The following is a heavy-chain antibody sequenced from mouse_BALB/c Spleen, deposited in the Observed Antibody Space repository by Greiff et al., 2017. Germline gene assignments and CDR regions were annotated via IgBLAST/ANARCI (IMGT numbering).Heavy chain of an antibody. CDR1: GFSLTSYG. CDR3: ARKDYDYDAAMDY. J-gene: IGHJ4*01. CDR2: IWSGGST. D-gene: IGHD2-4*01. Sequence: VQLVESGPGLVQPSQSLSITCTVSGFSLTSYGVHWVRQSPGKGLEWLGVIWSGGSTDYNAAFISRLSISKDNSKSQVFFKMNSLQANDTAIYYCARKDYDYDAAMDYWGQGTSVTVSS. V-gene: IGHV2-2*02.